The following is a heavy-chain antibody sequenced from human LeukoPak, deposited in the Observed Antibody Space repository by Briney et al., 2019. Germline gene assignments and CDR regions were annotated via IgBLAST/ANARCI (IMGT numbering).Heavy chain of an antibody. V-gene: IGHV3-48*01. CDR1: GFTFSSYS. CDR3: ARDLSVTTLYIDAFDI. J-gene: IGHJ3*02. Sequence: GGSLRLSCAASGFTFSSYSMNWARQAPGKGLEWVSSLSGTSSTTYYADSVKGRFTISRDNAKNSLYLQMNSLRAEDTAVYYCARDLSVTTLYIDAFDIWGQGTMVTVSS. CDR2: LSGTSSTT. D-gene: IGHD4-17*01.